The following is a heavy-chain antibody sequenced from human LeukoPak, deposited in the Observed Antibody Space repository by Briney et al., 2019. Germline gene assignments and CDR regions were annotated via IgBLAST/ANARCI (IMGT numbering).Heavy chain of an antibody. V-gene: IGHV4-30-2*01. CDR1: GGSISSGGYS. CDR3: ASTLSVALHAFDI. D-gene: IGHD2-15*01. CDR2: IYHSGST. Sequence: PSGTLSLTCAVSGGSISSGGYSWSWIRQPPGKGLEWIGYIYHSGSTYYNPSLKSRVTISVDRSKNQFSLKLSSVTAADTAVYYCASTLSVALHAFDIWGQGTMVTVSS. J-gene: IGHJ3*02.